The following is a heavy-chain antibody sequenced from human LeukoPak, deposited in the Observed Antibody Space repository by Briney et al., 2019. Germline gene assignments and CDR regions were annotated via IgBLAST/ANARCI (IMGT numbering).Heavy chain of an antibody. V-gene: IGHV1-18*01. J-gene: IGHJ4*02. D-gene: IGHD3-10*01. CDR2: ISVYNGNT. Sequence: ASVKVSCKASGYTFTSYGICWVRQAPGQGLEWMGGISVYNGNTNYAQKLQGRVTMTTDTSTSTAYMELRSLRSDDTAVYYCARAPPAILRITMVRGVMGYFDYWGQGTLVTVSS. CDR1: GYTFTSYG. CDR3: ARAPPAILRITMVRGVMGYFDY.